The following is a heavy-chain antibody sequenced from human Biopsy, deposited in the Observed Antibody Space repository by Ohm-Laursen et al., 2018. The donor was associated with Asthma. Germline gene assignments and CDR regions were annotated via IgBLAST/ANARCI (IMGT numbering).Heavy chain of an antibody. V-gene: IGHV3-30*01. Sequence: SLRLSCTASGFSFSNFAIHWVRQAPGKGLEWVGVISKDASTQDYADSVKGRFTTARDNSKNMLDLQMNSLREEDTAVYYCVRDGTDDAFDIWGQGTVVSVSS. J-gene: IGHJ3*02. CDR2: ISKDASTQ. CDR3: VRDGTDDAFDI. D-gene: IGHD1-1*01. CDR1: GFSFSNFA.